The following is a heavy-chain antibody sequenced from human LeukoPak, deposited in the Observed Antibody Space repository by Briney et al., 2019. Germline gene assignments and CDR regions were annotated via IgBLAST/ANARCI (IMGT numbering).Heavy chain of an antibody. Sequence: GGSLRLSCAASGFTFSSYSMNWVRQAPGKGLEYVSAISSNGGSTYYANSVKGRFTISRDNSKNTLYLQMGSLRAEDMAVYYCARASSTTWHHLGSWGQGTLVTVSS. CDR1: GFTFSSYS. CDR2: ISSNGGST. J-gene: IGHJ4*02. V-gene: IGHV3-64*01. D-gene: IGHD1-26*01. CDR3: ARASSTTWHHLGS.